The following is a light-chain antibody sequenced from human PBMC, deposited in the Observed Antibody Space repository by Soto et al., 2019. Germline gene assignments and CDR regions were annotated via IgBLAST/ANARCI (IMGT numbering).Light chain of an antibody. CDR1: QSISSNY. V-gene: IGKV3-20*01. Sequence: VLTQSPGTLSLSPGERATISCRASQSISSNYLAWYQHKPGQAPRLLIYGASSRATGIPHRFSGSGSGTDFTLTISRLEPEDFAVYYCQQYGSSPGITFGQGTRLEIK. CDR2: GAS. CDR3: QQYGSSPGIT. J-gene: IGKJ5*01.